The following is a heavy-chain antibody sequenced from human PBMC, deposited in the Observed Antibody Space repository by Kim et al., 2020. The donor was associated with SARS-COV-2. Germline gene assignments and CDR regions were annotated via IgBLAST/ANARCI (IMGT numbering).Heavy chain of an antibody. CDR2: ISPNGAQT. CDR3: AKGSVFDW. CDR1: GFSFSTFE. Sequence: GGSLRLSCAASGFSFSTFEMSWGRQAPGKGLEWVSTISPNGAQTHYADSVKGRFTISRDNSQNTLYLQMNSLRVEDTATYFCAKGSVFDWWGQGTLVTVSS. J-gene: IGHJ4*02. D-gene: IGHD1-26*01. V-gene: IGHV3-23*01.